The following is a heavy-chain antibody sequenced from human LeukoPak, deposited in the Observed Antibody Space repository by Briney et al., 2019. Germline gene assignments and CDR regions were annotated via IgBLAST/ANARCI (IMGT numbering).Heavy chain of an antibody. CDR3: AREAITMVREKLFDY. Sequence: GGSLRLSCAASGFTFSSYGMHWVRQAPGKGLEWVAVIWYDGSNKYYADSVKGRFTISRDNSKNTLYLQMNSLRAEDTAVYYCAREAITMVREKLFDYWGQGTLVTVSS. V-gene: IGHV3-33*01. CDR1: GFTFSSYG. J-gene: IGHJ4*02. D-gene: IGHD3-10*01. CDR2: IWYDGSNK.